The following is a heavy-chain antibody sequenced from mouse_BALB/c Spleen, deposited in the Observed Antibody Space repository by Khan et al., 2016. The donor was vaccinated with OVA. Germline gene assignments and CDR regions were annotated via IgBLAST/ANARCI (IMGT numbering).Heavy chain of an antibody. V-gene: IGHV3-2*02. CDR1: GYSITSEYT. Sequence: VQLKESGPGLVKPSQSLSLTCTVTGYSITSEYTWNWIRQFPGNKLEWMGFISYSGNTRYNPSLKSRISITRDTSKNQFFLQLNSVTSEDTATYCCARKDYYDYDPFPYWGQGTLVTVSA. CDR3: ARKDYYDYDPFPY. J-gene: IGHJ3*01. CDR2: ISYSGNT. D-gene: IGHD2-4*01.